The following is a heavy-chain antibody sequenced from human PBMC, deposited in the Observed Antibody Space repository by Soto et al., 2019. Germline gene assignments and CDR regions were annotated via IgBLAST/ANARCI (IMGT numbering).Heavy chain of an antibody. V-gene: IGHV3-23*01. D-gene: IGHD6-13*01. CDR2: ISGSGGST. CDR3: AKYSSSGYDDY. Sequence: EVQLLESGGGLVQPGGSLRLSCAASGFTFSSYAMTWVRQAPGKGLEWVSTISGSGGSTYYADSVKGRFTISRDNSKNTLHLQMNSLTAEDTAVYYCAKYSSSGYDDYWGQGTLVTVSS. J-gene: IGHJ4*02. CDR1: GFTFSSYA.